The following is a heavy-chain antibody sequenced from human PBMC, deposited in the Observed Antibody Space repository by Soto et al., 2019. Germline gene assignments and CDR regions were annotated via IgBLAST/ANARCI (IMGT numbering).Heavy chain of an antibody. CDR1: GFTFSDYY. CDR3: ARVLGDVNYSFRSTSFYGMDV. V-gene: IGHV3-11*06. CDR2: ISSSSSYT. Sequence: LRLSCAASGFTFSDYYMSWIRQAPGKGLEWVSYISSSSSYTNYADSVKGRFTISRDNAKNSLYLQMNSLRAEDTAVYYCARVLGDVNYSFRSTSFYGMDVWGQGTTVTVSS. D-gene: IGHD2-2*01. J-gene: IGHJ6*02.